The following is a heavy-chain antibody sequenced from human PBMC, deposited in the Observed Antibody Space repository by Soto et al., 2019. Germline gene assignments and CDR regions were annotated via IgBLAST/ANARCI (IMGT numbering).Heavy chain of an antibody. J-gene: IGHJ6*02. D-gene: IGHD1-1*01. CDR3: ARDSNGTTRDYYYYGMDV. CDR2: ISSSSSYI. V-gene: IGHV3-21*01. Sequence: GGSLRLSCAASGFTFISYSMNWVRQAPGKGLEWVSSISSSSSYIYYADSVKGRFTISRDNAKNSLYLQMNSLRAEDTAVYYCARDSNGTTRDYYYYGMDVWGQGTTVTVSS. CDR1: GFTFISYS.